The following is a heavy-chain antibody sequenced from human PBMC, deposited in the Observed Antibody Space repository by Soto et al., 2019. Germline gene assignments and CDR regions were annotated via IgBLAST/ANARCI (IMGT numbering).Heavy chain of an antibody. CDR1: GGTFSSYA. CDR2: IIPIFGTA. J-gene: IGHJ5*02. Sequence: QVQLVQSGAEVKKPGSSVKVSCKASGGTFSSYAISWVRQAPGQGLEWMGGIIPIFGTANYAQKFQGRVTITADESTSTAYMELSSLRSEXXXXYYCARDVAALGHWFDPWGQGTLVTVS. D-gene: IGHD6-13*01. V-gene: IGHV1-69*01. CDR3: ARDVAALGHWFDP.